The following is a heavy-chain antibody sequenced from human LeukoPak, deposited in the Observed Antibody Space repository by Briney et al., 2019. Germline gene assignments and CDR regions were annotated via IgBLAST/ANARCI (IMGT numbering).Heavy chain of an antibody. CDR3: ARSLFPDYYGSGDDAFDI. CDR2: IYPGDSDT. D-gene: IGHD3-10*01. J-gene: IGHJ3*02. V-gene: IGHV5-51*01. Sequence: GESLKISCKGSGYSFTSYWIGWVRQMPGKGLEWMGIIYPGDSDTRYSPSFQGQVTISADKSISTAYLQWSSQKASDTAMYYCARSLFPDYYGSGDDAFDIWGQGTMVTVSS. CDR1: GYSFTSYW.